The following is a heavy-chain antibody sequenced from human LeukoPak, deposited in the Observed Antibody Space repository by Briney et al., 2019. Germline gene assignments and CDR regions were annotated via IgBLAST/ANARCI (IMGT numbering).Heavy chain of an antibody. CDR1: GFTFSNYA. CDR3: AKANYYDSSGYTDY. CDR2: ISGSGGSA. J-gene: IGHJ4*02. Sequence: GGSLRLSCAASGFTFSNYAMNWVRQAPGKGPEWVSGISGSGGSAYYADSVKGRFTISRDNSKNTLYLQMNSLRAEDTAVYYCAKANYYDSSGYTDYWGQGTLVTVSS. V-gene: IGHV3-23*01. D-gene: IGHD3-22*01.